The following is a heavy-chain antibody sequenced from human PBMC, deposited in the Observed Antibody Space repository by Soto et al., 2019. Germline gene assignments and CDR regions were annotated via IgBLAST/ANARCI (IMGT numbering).Heavy chain of an antibody. CDR3: AKAYFYGDYTSPFDY. D-gene: IGHD4-17*01. Sequence: EVQLVESGGGLVQPGRSLRLSCAASGFTFDGYAMHWVRQAPGKGLEWVSGIRWNSGSIGYADSVKGRFTISRDNAKKSLYLQMNSLRVEDTALYYCAKAYFYGDYTSPFDYWGQGTLVTVAS. V-gene: IGHV3-9*01. J-gene: IGHJ4*02. CDR2: IRWNSGSI. CDR1: GFTFDGYA.